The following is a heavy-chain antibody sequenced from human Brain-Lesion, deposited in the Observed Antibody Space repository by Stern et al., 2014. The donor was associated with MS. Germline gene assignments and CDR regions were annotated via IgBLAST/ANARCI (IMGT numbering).Heavy chain of an antibody. CDR1: GGSVSSTSYA. V-gene: IGHV4-39*01. J-gene: IGHJ5*02. CDR2: IYYSGNT. Sequence: QVQLQESGPGLVKPSETLSLTCTVAGGSVSSTSYAWAWIRQPPGKGLEWIGTIYYSGNTYYSPSLKSRLTLSLDPSKNPFPLPLRSVTAADTAVYYCAGEEDIRYCSGGSCTGNWFDPWGQGTLVTVSS. CDR3: AGEEDIRYCSGGSCTGNWFDP. D-gene: IGHD2-15*01.